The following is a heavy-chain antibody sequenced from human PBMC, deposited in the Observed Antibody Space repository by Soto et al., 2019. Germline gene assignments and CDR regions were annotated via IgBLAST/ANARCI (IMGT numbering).Heavy chain of an antibody. J-gene: IGHJ4*02. V-gene: IGHV3-30*03. D-gene: IGHD6-13*01. CDR3: QAWGAAAGTRFDY. CDR1: GFTFSSYG. CDR2: ISYDGSNK. Sequence: QVQLVESGGGVVQPGRSLRLSCAASGFTFSSYGMHWVRQAPGKGLEWVAVISYDGSNKYYADSVEGRFTISRDNSKNTLYLQMNSLRAEDTAVYYCQAWGAAAGTRFDYWGQGTLVTVSS.